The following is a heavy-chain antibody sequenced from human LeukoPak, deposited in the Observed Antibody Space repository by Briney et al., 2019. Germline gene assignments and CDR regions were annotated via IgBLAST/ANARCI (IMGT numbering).Heavy chain of an antibody. CDR1: GFTFSSNW. CDR3: ATPGSGWFQGPFDY. Sequence: GGSLRLSCAASGFTFSSNWMHWVRQAPGKGLVWVSRINRDGSSTTYADSVKGRFTISRDNAKSTLYLQMNSLRAEDTAVYYCATPGSGWFQGPFDYWGQGTLVTVSS. D-gene: IGHD6-19*01. CDR2: INRDGSST. V-gene: IGHV3-74*01. J-gene: IGHJ4*02.